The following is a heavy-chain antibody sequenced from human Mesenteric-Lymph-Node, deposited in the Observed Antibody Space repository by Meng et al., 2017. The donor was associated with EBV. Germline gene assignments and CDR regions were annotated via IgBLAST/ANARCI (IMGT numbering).Heavy chain of an antibody. CDR1: GSSFATSGWV. CDR2: IYWDDDK. J-gene: IGHJ4*02. CDR3: AHTSGDLYFDY. D-gene: IGHD3-10*01. Sequence: QIHLMAFDPTVVNPTQTPTLTATFFGSSFATSGWVVGWFRQPPGKALEWLALIYWDDDKRYSPSLKSRLTITKDTSKNQVVLTMTNMDPVDTATYYCAHTSGDLYFDYWGQGTLVTVSS. V-gene: IGHV2-5*02.